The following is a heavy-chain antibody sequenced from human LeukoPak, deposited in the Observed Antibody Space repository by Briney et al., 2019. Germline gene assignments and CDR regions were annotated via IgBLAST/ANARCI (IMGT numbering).Heavy chain of an antibody. V-gene: IGHV1-69*13. Sequence: GASVKVSRKASGGTFSSYAISWVRQAPGQGLEWMGGIIPIFGTANYAQKFQGRVTITADESTSTAYMELSSLRSEDTAVYYCARVPSAAGYYFDYWGQGTLVTVSS. D-gene: IGHD6-13*01. J-gene: IGHJ4*02. CDR2: IIPIFGTA. CDR1: GGTFSSYA. CDR3: ARVPSAAGYYFDY.